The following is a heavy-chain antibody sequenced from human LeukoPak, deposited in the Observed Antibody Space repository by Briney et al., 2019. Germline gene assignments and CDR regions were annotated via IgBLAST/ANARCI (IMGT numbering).Heavy chain of an antibody. CDR1: GYTFTGYY. CDR2: INPNRRRT. Sequence: SMTVSCKASGYTFTGYYMHWVRHAPEQGLEWMGWINPNRRRTNYARKFQGRVTMTRDTSISKAYMELSRLRSDDTAIYYCARDVGEYCSSVSCYASDYWGQGTLVTVSS. V-gene: IGHV1-2*02. D-gene: IGHD2-2*01. J-gene: IGHJ4*02. CDR3: ARDVGEYCSSVSCYASDY.